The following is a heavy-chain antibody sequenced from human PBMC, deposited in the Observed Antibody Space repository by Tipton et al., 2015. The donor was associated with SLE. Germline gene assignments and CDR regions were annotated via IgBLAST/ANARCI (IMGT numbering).Heavy chain of an antibody. D-gene: IGHD4-17*01. V-gene: IGHV4-59*01. J-gene: IGHJ3*02. CDR2: IYYSGST. CDR1: GGSISSYY. CDR3: ARVEYGDYGGGAFDI. Sequence: TLSLTCTVSGGSISSYYWSWIRQPPGKGLEWIGYIYYSGSTNYNPSLKSRVTISVDTSKNQFSLKLSSVTAADTAVYYCARVEYGDYGGGAFDIWGQGTMVTVSS.